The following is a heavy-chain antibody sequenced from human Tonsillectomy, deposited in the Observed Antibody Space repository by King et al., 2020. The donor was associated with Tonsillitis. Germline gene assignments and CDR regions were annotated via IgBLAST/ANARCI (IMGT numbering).Heavy chain of an antibody. CDR1: GYTFTTYA. CDR3: ARDKSLLRAALLY. CDR2: INGGNGNT. J-gene: IGHJ4*02. V-gene: IGHV1-3*01. D-gene: IGHD1-26*01. Sequence: QLVQSGAEVKKPGASVKVSCKASGYTFTTYAMHWVRQAPGQSLEWMGWINGGNGNTKYSQNFQGRVTITRDTSASTAYMELSSLRSQDPALYYCARDKSLLRAALLYWGQGTLVTVSS.